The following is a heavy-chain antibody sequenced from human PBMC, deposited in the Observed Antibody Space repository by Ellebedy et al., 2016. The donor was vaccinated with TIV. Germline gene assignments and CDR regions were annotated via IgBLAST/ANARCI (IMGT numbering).Heavy chain of an antibody. CDR2: ISYDGSSK. CDR3: ARDPALPRGRFDT. Sequence: GESLKISCAASGFTFNNYAMHWVRQAPGKGLEWVAVISYDGSSKYYADSVKGRFTISRDNSMTTLYLEMNSLRAEDTAVYYCARDPALPRGRFDTWGQGTLVTVSS. V-gene: IGHV3-30-3*01. J-gene: IGHJ5*02. CDR1: GFTFNNYA.